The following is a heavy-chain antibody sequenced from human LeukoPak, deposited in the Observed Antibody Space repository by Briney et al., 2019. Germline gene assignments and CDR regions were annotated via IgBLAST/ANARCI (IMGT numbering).Heavy chain of an antibody. CDR1: GFIFGEHA. J-gene: IGHJ6*02. V-gene: IGHV3-49*04. CDR2: IRSEAYGETT. D-gene: IGHD3-10*01. CDR3: ARGPVLLWIHNGMDV. Sequence: PGRSPRLSCLGSGFIFGEHAISWVRQAPGKALEWVGFIRSEAYGETTEYAASVSGRFIISRDNTRGIAYLQMNNLKIEDTAVYYCARGPVLLWIHNGMDVWGPGTTVTVSS.